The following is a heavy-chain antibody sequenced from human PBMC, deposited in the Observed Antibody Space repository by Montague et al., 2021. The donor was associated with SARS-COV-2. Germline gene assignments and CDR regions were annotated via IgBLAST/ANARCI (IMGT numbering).Heavy chain of an antibody. CDR1: GASINSNRHF. Sequence: SETLSLTCTVSGASINSNRHFWGWIRQAPGKGLEWIGSIFSSGSTYYKPSLKTRVSISVDTSGNRLSLKLTSVTTTDTAMYFCARAESYDASGFLHEPFDVWGQGTMVTVSS. J-gene: IGHJ3*01. D-gene: IGHD3-22*01. CDR3: ARAESYDASGFLHEPFDV. V-gene: IGHV4-39*02. CDR2: IFSSGST.